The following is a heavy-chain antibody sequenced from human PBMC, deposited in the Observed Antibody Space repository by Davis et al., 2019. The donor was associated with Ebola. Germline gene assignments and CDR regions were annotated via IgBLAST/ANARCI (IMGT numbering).Heavy chain of an antibody. J-gene: IGHJ5*02. CDR1: GFTFSSYS. CDR3: ARAYGDYDWFDP. Sequence: GESLKNSCAASGFTFSSYSMNWVRQAPGKGLEWVSSISSSSSYIYYADSVKGRFTISRDNAKNSLYLQMNSLRAEDTAVYYCARAYGDYDWFDPWGQGTLVTVSS. V-gene: IGHV3-21*01. D-gene: IGHD4-17*01. CDR2: ISSSSSYI.